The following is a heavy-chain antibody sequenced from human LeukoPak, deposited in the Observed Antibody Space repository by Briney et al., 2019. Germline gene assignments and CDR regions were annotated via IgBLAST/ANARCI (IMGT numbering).Heavy chain of an antibody. CDR1: GGSISSGDYY. V-gene: IGHV4-30-4*01. CDR3: ARVAAGIGFFQH. Sequence: SETLSLTCTVSGGSISSGDYYWSWIRQPPGKGLEWIGYIYYSGSTYYNPSLKSRVTISVDTSKNQLSLKLSSVTAADTAVYYCARVAAGIGFFQHWGQGTLVTVSS. CDR2: IYYSGST. D-gene: IGHD6-13*01. J-gene: IGHJ1*01.